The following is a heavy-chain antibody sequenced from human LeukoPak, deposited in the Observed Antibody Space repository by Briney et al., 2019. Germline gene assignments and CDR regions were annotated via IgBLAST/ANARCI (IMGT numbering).Heavy chain of an antibody. CDR1: GYSFTSYG. Sequence: ASVKVSCKASGYSFTSYGFGWVRQAPGQGLEWMGWISAYDGNTNYAQKFQGRVTMTTDTSTSTVYMELRGLRSDDTAVYYCARVQHDFWSGYYNWFDPWGQGTLVGVSS. D-gene: IGHD3-3*01. J-gene: IGHJ5*02. CDR2: ISAYDGNT. CDR3: ARVQHDFWSGYYNWFDP. V-gene: IGHV1-18*01.